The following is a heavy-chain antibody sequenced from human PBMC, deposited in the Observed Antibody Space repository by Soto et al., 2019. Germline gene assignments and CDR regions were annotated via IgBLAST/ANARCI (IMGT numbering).Heavy chain of an antibody. Sequence: QVQLVQSGAEVKKPGSSVKVSCKASGGTFSSYASSWVRQAPGQGLEWMGGIIPIFGTANYAQKFQGRVMITADESTSTAYMELSSLRSEDTAVYYCASHSYGYFPHYYHGMDVWGQGTTVTVSS. V-gene: IGHV1-69*12. CDR1: GGTFSSYA. CDR3: ASHSYGYFPHYYHGMDV. CDR2: IIPIFGTA. D-gene: IGHD5-18*01. J-gene: IGHJ6*02.